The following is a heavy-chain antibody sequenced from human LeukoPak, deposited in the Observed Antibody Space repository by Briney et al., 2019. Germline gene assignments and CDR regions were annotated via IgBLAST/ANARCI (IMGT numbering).Heavy chain of an antibody. CDR1: GGSLSGGGSC. V-gene: IGHV4-31*03. J-gene: IGHJ4*02. D-gene: IGHD6-19*01. CDR2: IYYSGST. CDR3: AREAQGIAVY. Sequence: TLCLTCTVSGGSLSGGGSCWSWIRPHPGEGLEWIGYIYYSGSTYYNPSLKSRVTISVDTSKNQFSLKLSSVTAADTAVYYCAREAQGIAVYWGQGTLVTVSS.